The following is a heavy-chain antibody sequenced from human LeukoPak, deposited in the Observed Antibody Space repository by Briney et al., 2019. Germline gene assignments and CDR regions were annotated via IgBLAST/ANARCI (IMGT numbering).Heavy chain of an antibody. Sequence: GASVKVSCKASGYTFTSYYMHWVRQAPGQGLEWMGIINPSGGSTGYAQKFQGRVTMTRDTSTSTVYMELSSLRSEDTAVYYCARDPGPYYDFWSGYYLNYFDYWGQGTLVTVSS. J-gene: IGHJ4*02. CDR3: ARDPGPYYDFWSGYYLNYFDY. CDR2: INPSGGST. D-gene: IGHD3-3*01. CDR1: GYTFTSYY. V-gene: IGHV1-46*01.